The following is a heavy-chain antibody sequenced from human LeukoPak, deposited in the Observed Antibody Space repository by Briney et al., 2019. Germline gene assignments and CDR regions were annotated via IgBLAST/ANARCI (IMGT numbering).Heavy chain of an antibody. CDR2: ISYDGSNK. CDR1: GFTFSNYG. Sequence: GGSLRLSCAASGFTFSNYGMHWVRQAPGKGLEWEAVISYDGSNKYYADSVKGRFTISRDNSKNTLYLQMNSPRAEDTAVYYCAKGLWFGEPFQHWGQGTLVTVSS. V-gene: IGHV3-30*18. J-gene: IGHJ1*01. CDR3: AKGLWFGEPFQH. D-gene: IGHD3-10*01.